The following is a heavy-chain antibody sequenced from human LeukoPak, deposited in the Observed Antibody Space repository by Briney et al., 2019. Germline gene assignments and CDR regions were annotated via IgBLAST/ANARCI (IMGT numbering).Heavy chain of an antibody. CDR2: IYYSGST. CDR1: GGSISSSSYY. J-gene: IGHJ4*02. CDR3: ARRTGTFTDY. Sequence: RPSETLSLTCTVSGGSISSSSYYWGWIRQPPGKGLEWIGSIYYSGSTYYNPSLKSRVTISVDTSKNQFSLKLSSVTAADTAVYYCARRTGTFTDYWGQGTLVTVSS. V-gene: IGHV4-39*01. D-gene: IGHD1-14*01.